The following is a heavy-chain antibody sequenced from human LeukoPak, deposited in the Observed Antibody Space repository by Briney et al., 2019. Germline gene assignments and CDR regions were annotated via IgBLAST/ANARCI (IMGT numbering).Heavy chain of an antibody. D-gene: IGHD5-24*01. CDR2: IIPILGIA. Sequence: SVKVSCKASGGTFSSYAISWVRQAPGQGLEWMGRIIPILGIANYAQKFQGRVTITADKSTSTAYMELSSLRAEDTAVYYCARAGDGYNYFFDYWGQGTLVTVSS. CDR3: ARAGDGYNYFFDY. J-gene: IGHJ4*02. CDR1: GGTFSSYA. V-gene: IGHV1-69*04.